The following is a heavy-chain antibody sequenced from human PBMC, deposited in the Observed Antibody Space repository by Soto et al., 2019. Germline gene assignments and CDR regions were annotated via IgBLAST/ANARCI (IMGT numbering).Heavy chain of an antibody. J-gene: IGHJ4*02. CDR1: GFTFSSYA. D-gene: IGHD2-2*01. Sequence: HPGGSLRLSCAASGFTFSSYAMHWVRQAPGKGLEWVAVISYDGSNKYYADSVKGRFTISRDNSKNTLYLQMNSLRAEDTAVYYCARDRGVVEGNYWGQGTLVTVSS. CDR2: ISYDGSNK. V-gene: IGHV3-30-3*01. CDR3: ARDRGVVEGNY.